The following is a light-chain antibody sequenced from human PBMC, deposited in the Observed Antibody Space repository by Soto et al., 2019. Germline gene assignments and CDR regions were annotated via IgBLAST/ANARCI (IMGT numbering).Light chain of an antibody. CDR1: QSISSW. V-gene: IGKV1-5*01. CDR2: DAS. J-gene: IGKJ4*01. CDR3: QQYNSYPLT. Sequence: IQMTQSPSTLSASVGDRVTITCLASQSISSWLAWYQQKPGKAPKLLIYDASSLESGVPSRFSGSGSGTEFTLTISSLQPDDFATYYCQQYNSYPLTFGGGTKVDNK.